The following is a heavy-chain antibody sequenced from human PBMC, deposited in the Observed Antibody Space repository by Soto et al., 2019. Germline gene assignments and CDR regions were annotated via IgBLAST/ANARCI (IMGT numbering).Heavy chain of an antibody. J-gene: IGHJ5*02. CDR2: IYYSGGT. Sequence: SETLSLTCTVSGAALSSGGYFYTGFGQPPWKGLEWLGYIYYSGGTNYNPSLKSRVTIYLDKSKSQFSLRLISVTAADTAVYYCTREQSDHNYFEPLGQGTLVTVSS. CDR3: TREQSDHNYFEP. CDR1: GAALSSGGYF. V-gene: IGHV4-61*08. D-gene: IGHD6-19*01.